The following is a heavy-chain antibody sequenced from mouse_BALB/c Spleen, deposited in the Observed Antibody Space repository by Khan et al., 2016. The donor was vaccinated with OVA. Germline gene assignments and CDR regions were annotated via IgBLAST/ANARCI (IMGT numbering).Heavy chain of an antibody. CDR2: IDPFSGDT. CDR1: GYSFTTYY. Sequence: EVQLQESGPELMKPGASVKISCKASGYSFTTYYIHWVLQSHGKSLDWIRYIDPFSGDTTYNQKFKGKATLTVDKSSSTAYIHLNNLTSEDSAVYYCTRHGYVAWFTYWGQGTLVTVSA. D-gene: IGHD2-2*01. CDR3: TRHGYVAWFTY. V-gene: IGHV1S135*01. J-gene: IGHJ3*01.